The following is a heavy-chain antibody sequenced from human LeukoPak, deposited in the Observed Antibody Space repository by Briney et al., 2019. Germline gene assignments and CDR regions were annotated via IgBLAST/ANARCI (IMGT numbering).Heavy chain of an antibody. CDR3: AKDKIRTVGGWFDP. D-gene: IGHD4-23*01. J-gene: IGHJ5*02. CDR1: RFTFSSYA. Sequence: GGSLRLSCAASRFTFSSYAMHWVRQAPGKGLEYVSAIGSNGGSTYYANSVKGRFSIYRDNSKNTLYLQMGSLRAEDMAVYYCAKDKIRTVGGWFDPWGQGTLVTVSS. CDR2: IGSNGGST. V-gene: IGHV3-64*01.